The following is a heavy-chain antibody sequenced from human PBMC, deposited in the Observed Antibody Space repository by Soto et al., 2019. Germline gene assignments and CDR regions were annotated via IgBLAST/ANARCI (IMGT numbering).Heavy chain of an antibody. CDR2: INHSGST. V-gene: IGHV4-34*01. CDR3: ARGLLLKWELPKRGTRFDP. CDR1: GGSFSGYY. J-gene: IGHJ5*02. Sequence: KSSETLSLTCAVYGGSFSGYYWSWIRQPPGKGLEWIGEINHSGSTSYNPSLKSRVTISVDTSKNQFSLKLSSVTAADTAVYYCARGLLLKWELPKRGTRFDPWGQGTLVTVSS. D-gene: IGHD1-26*01.